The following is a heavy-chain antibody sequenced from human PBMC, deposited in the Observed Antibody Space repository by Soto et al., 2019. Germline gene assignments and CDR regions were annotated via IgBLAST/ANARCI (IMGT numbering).Heavy chain of an antibody. CDR1: GGSISSSSYY. Sequence: SETLSLTCTVSGGSISSSSYYWGWIRQPPGKGLEWIGSIYYSGSTYYNPSLKSRVTISVDTSKNQFSLKLSSVTAADTAVYYCAREKYSSSWYGFDYWGQGTLVTVSS. CDR3: AREKYSSSWYGFDY. J-gene: IGHJ4*02. CDR2: IYYSGST. D-gene: IGHD6-13*01. V-gene: IGHV4-39*02.